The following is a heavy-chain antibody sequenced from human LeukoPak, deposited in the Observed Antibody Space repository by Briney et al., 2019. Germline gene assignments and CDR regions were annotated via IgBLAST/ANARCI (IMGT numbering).Heavy chain of an antibody. CDR3: ARDGGFAHNAFDI. V-gene: IGHV3-21*04. CDR1: GFTFSSYS. Sequence: GGSLRLSCAASGFTFSSYSMNWVRQAPGKGLEWVSSISSSSSYIYYADSVEGRFTISRDNSKNTLYLQMNSLRAEDTAVYYCARDGGFAHNAFDIWGQGTMVTVSS. J-gene: IGHJ3*02. D-gene: IGHD3-16*01. CDR2: ISSSSSYI.